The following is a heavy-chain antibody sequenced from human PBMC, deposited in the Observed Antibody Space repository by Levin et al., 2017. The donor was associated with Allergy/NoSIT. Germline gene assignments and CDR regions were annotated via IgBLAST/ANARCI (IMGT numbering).Heavy chain of an antibody. Sequence: GASVKVSCKASGYTFTSYGISWVRQAPGQGLEWMGWISAYNGNTNYAQKLQGRVTMTTDTSTSTAYMELRSLRSDDTAVYYCARDRRGGYDFCPMYWGQGTLVTVSS. V-gene: IGHV1-18*01. J-gene: IGHJ4*02. CDR3: ARDRRGGYDFCPMY. CDR1: GYTFTSYG. D-gene: IGHD3-3*01. CDR2: ISAYNGNT.